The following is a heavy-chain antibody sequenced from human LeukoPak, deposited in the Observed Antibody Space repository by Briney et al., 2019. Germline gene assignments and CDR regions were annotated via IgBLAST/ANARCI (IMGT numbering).Heavy chain of an antibody. Sequence: SETLSLTCTVSGGSISSGGYYWSWIRQHPGKGLEWIGYIYYSGSTYYNPSLKSRVTISVDTSKNQFSLKLSSVTAADTAVYYCARVVVINGEAFDIWGQGTMVTVSS. CDR1: GGSISSGGYY. CDR2: IYYSGST. CDR3: ARVVVINGEAFDI. V-gene: IGHV4-31*03. J-gene: IGHJ3*02. D-gene: IGHD3-22*01.